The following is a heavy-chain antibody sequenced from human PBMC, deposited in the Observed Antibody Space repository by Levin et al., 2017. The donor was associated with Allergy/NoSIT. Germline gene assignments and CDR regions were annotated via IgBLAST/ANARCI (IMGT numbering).Heavy chain of an antibody. V-gene: IGHV1-2*02. D-gene: IGHD3-10*01. CDR3: ARAPYGSGSYFRPYFDY. CDR1: GYTFTGYY. Sequence: EASVKVSCKASGYTFTGYYMHWVRQAPGQGLEWMGWINPNSGGTNYAQKFQGRVTMTRDTSISTAYMELSRLRSDDTAVYYCARAPYGSGSYFRPYFDYWGQGTLVTVSS. CDR2: INPNSGGT. J-gene: IGHJ4*02.